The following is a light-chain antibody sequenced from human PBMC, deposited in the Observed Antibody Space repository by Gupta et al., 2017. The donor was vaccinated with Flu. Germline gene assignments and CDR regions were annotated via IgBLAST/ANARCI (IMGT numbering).Light chain of an antibody. CDR3: GTWDSSLSAGV. CDR1: SSNIGNNY. V-gene: IGLV1-51*02. Sequence: QSVLTPPPSVSTAPGHTVTISSPATSSNIGNNYVTWYQQIPGTAPKLLIYENNKRSSGIADRFSGSKSGTSATLGITGLQTGDEADYYCGTWDSSLSAGVFGGGTKLTVL. CDR2: ENN. J-gene: IGLJ3*02.